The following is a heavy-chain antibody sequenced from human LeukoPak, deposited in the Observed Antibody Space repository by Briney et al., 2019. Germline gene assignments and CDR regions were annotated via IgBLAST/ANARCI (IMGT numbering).Heavy chain of an antibody. CDR3: TRVSRVVPAAMATYYYYYGMDV. Sequence: HPGGSLRLSCTASGFTFGDYAMSWFRQAPGKGLEWVGFIRSKAYGGTTEYAASVKGRFTISRDNSKSIAYLQMNSLKTEDTAVYYCTRVSRVVPAAMATYYYYYGMDVWGQGTTVTVSS. V-gene: IGHV3-49*03. J-gene: IGHJ6*02. D-gene: IGHD2-2*01. CDR1: GFTFGDYA. CDR2: IRSKAYGGTT.